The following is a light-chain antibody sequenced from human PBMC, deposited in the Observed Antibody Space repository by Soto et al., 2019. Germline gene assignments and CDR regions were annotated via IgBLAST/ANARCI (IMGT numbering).Light chain of an antibody. CDR1: QSVTNSQ. V-gene: IGKV3-20*01. CDR3: QQFGSASWT. CDR2: GAS. Sequence: EIVLTQSPGTLSLSPGEKATLSCRASQSVTNSQLAWYQQKPGQAPRLLIYGASSRATGIPDRFTGSGSGTDFTLTISRLEPEDFAVYYCQQFGSASWTFGQGTKVEIK. J-gene: IGKJ1*01.